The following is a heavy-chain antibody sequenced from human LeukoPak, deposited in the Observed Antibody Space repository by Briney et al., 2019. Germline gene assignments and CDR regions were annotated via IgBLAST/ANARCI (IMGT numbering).Heavy chain of an antibody. CDR2: IIPILGIA. D-gene: IGHD3-10*01. Sequence: ASVTVSCKASGGTFSSYAISWVRQAPGQGLEWMGRIIPILGIANYAQKFQGRVTITADKSTSTAYMELSSLRSEDTAVYYCAREGITMVRGVIMPVYCYYGMDVWGQGTTVTVSS. J-gene: IGHJ6*02. CDR3: AREGITMVRGVIMPVYCYYGMDV. V-gene: IGHV1-69*04. CDR1: GGTFSSYA.